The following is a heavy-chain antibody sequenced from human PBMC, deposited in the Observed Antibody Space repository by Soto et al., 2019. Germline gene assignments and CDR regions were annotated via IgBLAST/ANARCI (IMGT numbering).Heavy chain of an antibody. J-gene: IGHJ6*02. V-gene: IGHV4-31*03. CDR1: GGSISSGGYY. Sequence: QVQLQESGPGLVKPSQTLSLTCTVSGGSISSGGYYWSWIRQHPGKGLEWIGYIYYSGSTYYNPSLQSRVTITVHTSKKHVSLKRSSVNAADTAVYYCARDHIAAAGSLYYYYGTDVWGQGTTVTVSS. CDR3: ARDHIAAAGSLYYYYGTDV. CDR2: IYYSGST. D-gene: IGHD6-13*01.